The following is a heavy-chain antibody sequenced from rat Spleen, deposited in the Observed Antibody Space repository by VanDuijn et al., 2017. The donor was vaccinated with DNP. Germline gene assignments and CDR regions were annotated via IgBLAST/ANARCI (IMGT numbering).Heavy chain of an antibody. D-gene: IGHD1-11*01. J-gene: IGHJ2*01. CDR1: EFTFSRSD. CDR2: ISTSGGST. Sequence: EVQLVESGGGLVQPGRSLKLSCAASEFTFSRSDVAWVRQAPTQGLEWVASISTSGGSTYYRDSVKGRFTVSRDNAKSTLYLQMDSLRSEDTATYYCATGVYGGYEDWFAYWGQGVMVTVSS. V-gene: IGHV5-19*01. CDR3: ATGVYGGYEDWFAY.